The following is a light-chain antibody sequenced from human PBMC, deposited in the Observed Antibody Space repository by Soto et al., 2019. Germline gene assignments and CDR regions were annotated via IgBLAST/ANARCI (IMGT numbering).Light chain of an antibody. CDR1: QSISSW. V-gene: IGKV1-5*03. CDR2: KAS. CDR3: QQYYTYSRP. Sequence: DIQMTQSPSTLSASVGDRVTITCRASQSISSWLAWYQQKPGQAPKLLIYKASSLQSGVPSRFSGSGSGPEFTLTISSLQPDDFATYYCQQYYTYSRPFGQGTKVDIK. J-gene: IGKJ1*01.